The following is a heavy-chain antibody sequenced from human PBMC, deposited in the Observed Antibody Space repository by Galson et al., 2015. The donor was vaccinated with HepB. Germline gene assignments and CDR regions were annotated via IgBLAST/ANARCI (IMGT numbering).Heavy chain of an antibody. J-gene: IGHJ4*02. Sequence: RLSCAASGFTFSSYAMSWVRQAPGKGLEWVSAISGSGGSTYYADSVKGRFTISRDNSKNTLYLQMNSLRAEDTAVYYCAKDKRVAYSHYFDYWGQGTLVTVSS. V-gene: IGHV3-23*01. CDR1: GFTFSSYA. CDR3: AKDKRVAYSHYFDY. CDR2: ISGSGGST. D-gene: IGHD2-21*01.